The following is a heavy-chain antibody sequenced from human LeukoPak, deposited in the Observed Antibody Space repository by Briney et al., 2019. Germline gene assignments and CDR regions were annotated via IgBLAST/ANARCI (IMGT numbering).Heavy chain of an antibody. CDR1: GGTFSSYA. CDR2: IIPTFGTA. V-gene: IGHV1-69*13. D-gene: IGHD6-13*01. Sequence: GASVKVSCKASGGTFSSYAISWVRQAPGQGLEWMGGIIPTFGTANYAQKFQGRVTITADESTSTAYMELSSLRSEDTAVYYCARGPQLVRWNWFDPWGQGTLVTVSS. CDR3: ARGPQLVRWNWFDP. J-gene: IGHJ5*02.